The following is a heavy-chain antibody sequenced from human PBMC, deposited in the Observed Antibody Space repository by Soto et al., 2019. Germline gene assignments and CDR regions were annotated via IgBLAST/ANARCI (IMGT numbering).Heavy chain of an antibody. Sequence: DVHLVESGGGLVQPGRSLRLSCAASGFTFDDYAMYWVRRVPGKGLELVSSLSWNSNMVGYVDSVKGRFTISRDNAKNSLYLQMNSLRPEDTALYSCARGGPDGFCSGGRCYFDSWGQGTLVSVSS. CDR2: LSWNSNMV. D-gene: IGHD2-15*01. J-gene: IGHJ4*02. CDR1: GFTFDDYA. CDR3: ARGGPDGFCSGGRCYFDS. V-gene: IGHV3-9*01.